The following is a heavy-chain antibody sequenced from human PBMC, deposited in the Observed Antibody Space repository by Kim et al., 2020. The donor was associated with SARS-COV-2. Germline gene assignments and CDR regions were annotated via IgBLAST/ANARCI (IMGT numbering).Heavy chain of an antibody. CDR3: AKHTSGWQNNPFDY. V-gene: IGHV3-23*01. CDR1: GLSFGLYA. D-gene: IGHD6-19*01. Sequence: GGSLRLSCGASGLSFGLYAMSWVRQAPEKGLEWVAGISERGHIIYYGDSVKGRFTISRDNFKNTLYLQMNSLRDDDTAVYYCAKHTSGWQNNPFDYWGQGTLVSVSS. J-gene: IGHJ4*02. CDR2: ISERGHII.